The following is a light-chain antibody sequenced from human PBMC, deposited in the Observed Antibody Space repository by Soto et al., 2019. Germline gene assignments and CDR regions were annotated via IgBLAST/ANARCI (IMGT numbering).Light chain of an antibody. Sequence: QSVLTQPPSVSAAPGQTVTISCSGSTSNIGDNHVSWYQQFPGTAPKLLIYDNNIRPSGIPDRFSGTKSGTSATLGITGLQTGDEAEYYCATWDTSLSAGLFGGGTKLTVL. CDR1: TSNIGDNH. CDR2: DNN. J-gene: IGLJ3*02. CDR3: ATWDTSLSAGL. V-gene: IGLV1-51*01.